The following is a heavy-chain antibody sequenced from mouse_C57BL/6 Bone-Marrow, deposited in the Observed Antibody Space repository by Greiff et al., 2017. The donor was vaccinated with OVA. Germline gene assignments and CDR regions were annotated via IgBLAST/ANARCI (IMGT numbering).Heavy chain of an antibody. CDR3: AREWFAY. CDR2: ISDGGSYT. V-gene: IGHV5-4*01. J-gene: IGHJ3*01. CDR1: GFTFSSYA. Sequence: EVMLVESGGGLVKPGGSLKLSCAASGFTFSSYAMSWVRQTPEQRLEWVATISDGGSYTYYPDNVKGRFTISRDNAKNNLYLQMSHLKSEDTAMYYCAREWFAYWGQGTLVTVSA.